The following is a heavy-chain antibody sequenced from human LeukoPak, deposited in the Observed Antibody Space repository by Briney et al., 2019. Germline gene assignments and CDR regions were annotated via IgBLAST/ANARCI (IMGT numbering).Heavy chain of an antibody. CDR1: GYTFTGYY. D-gene: IGHD5-18*01. V-gene: IGHV1-2*02. Sequence: WASVKVSCKASGYTFTGYYMHWVRQAPGQGLEWMGWINPNSGGTNYAQKFQGRVTMTRDTSISTAYMELSRLRSDDTAVYYCARDLGGGYSYGHGLRDYYYYMDVWGKGTTVTVSS. CDR3: ARDLGGGYSYGHGLRDYYYYMDV. J-gene: IGHJ6*03. CDR2: INPNSGGT.